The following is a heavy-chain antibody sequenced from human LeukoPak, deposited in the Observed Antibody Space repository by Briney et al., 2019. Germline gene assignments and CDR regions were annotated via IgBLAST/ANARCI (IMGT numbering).Heavy chain of an antibody. CDR1: GGSISSSSYY. CDR3: ARQIPEFFFDY. J-gene: IGHJ4*02. CDR2: FHYSGST. Sequence: SETLSLTCTVSGGSISSSSYYWAWIRQPPGKGLEWIGSFHYSGSTFYNPSLKSRVTISVDTSKNQVSLKLSSVTAADTAVYYCARQIPEFFFDYWGQGTLVTVSS. D-gene: IGHD2-21*01. V-gene: IGHV4-39*01.